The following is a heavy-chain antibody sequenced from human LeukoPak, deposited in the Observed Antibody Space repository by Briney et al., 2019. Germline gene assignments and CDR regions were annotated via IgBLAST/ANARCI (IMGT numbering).Heavy chain of an antibody. D-gene: IGHD5-24*01. CDR3: AKDGRWLQLAY. Sequence: GGSLRLSCAASGFTFDDYATHWVRQAPGKGVGWVSLICGDGGSTYYADSVKGRFTISRDKSKNSLYLQMNSLRTEDTALYYCAKDGRWLQLAYWGQGPLVTVSS. CDR1: GFTFDDYA. V-gene: IGHV3-43*02. J-gene: IGHJ4*02. CDR2: ICGDGGST.